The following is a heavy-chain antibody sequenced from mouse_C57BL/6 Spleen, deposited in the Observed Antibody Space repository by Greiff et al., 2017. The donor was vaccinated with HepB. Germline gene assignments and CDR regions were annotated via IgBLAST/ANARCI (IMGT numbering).Heavy chain of an antibody. V-gene: IGHV5-17*01. D-gene: IGHD1-1*01. CDR2: ISSGSSTI. CDR3: ARRDYYGSIDV. Sequence: EVKLQESGGGLVKPGGSLKLSCAASGFTFSDYGMHWVRQAPEKGLEWVAYISSGSSTIYYADTVKGRFTISRDNAKNTLFLQMTSLRSEDTAMYYCARRDYYGSIDVWGTGTTFTVSS. CDR1: GFTFSDYG. J-gene: IGHJ1*03.